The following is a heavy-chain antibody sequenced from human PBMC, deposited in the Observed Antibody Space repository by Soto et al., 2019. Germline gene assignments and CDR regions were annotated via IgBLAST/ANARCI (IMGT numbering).Heavy chain of an antibody. CDR1: GFTFTIYA. Sequence: EVQLLESGGGLVQPGGSLKLSCAVSGFTFTIYAMCWVRQAPGKGLEGGSGINDDGDRTYYPDSVRGRFTISRDNSKNTLYLQMNSLGAEDTGVYYCAREEWTDRRPYLYSGMDVWGQGTTVTVSS. CDR3: AREEWTDRRPYLYSGMDV. V-gene: IGHV3-23*01. CDR2: INDDGDRT. D-gene: IGHD3-3*01. J-gene: IGHJ6*02.